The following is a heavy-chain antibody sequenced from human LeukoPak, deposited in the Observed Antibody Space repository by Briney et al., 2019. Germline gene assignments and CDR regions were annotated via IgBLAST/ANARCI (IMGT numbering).Heavy chain of an antibody. CDR2: ISSSSSYI. J-gene: IGHJ4*02. CDR1: GFTFSSYS. V-gene: IGHV3-21*01. Sequence: GGSLRLSCAASGFTFSSYSMNWVRQAPGKGLEWVSSISSSSSYIYYADSVKGRFTISRGNAKNSLYLQMNSLRAEDTAVYYCARDLRDIVVVVAATGDYFDYWGQGTLVTVSS. CDR3: ARDLRDIVVVVAATGDYFDY. D-gene: IGHD2-15*01.